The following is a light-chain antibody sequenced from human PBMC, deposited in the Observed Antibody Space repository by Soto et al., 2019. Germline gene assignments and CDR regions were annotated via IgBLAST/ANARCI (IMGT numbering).Light chain of an antibody. V-gene: IGKV1-39*01. CDR2: AAS. CDR1: QSISSW. J-gene: IGKJ1*01. Sequence: IQMTQSPSSLSASVGDRVTITCRASQSISSWLTWYQQKPGKAPKLLNYAASSLQSGVPSRFSGSGSGTDFTLTIRRLEPEDFAVYYSQYYKAFGQGTKVDIK. CDR3: QYYKA.